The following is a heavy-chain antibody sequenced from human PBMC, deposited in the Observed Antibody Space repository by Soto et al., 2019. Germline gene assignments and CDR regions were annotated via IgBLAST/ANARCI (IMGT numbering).Heavy chain of an antibody. D-gene: IGHD3-3*01. CDR2: MNPNSGNT. CDR1: GYTFTSYD. Sequence: ASVKVSCKASGYTFTSYDINWVRQATGQGLEWMGWMNPNSGNTGYAQKFQGRVTMTRNTSISTAYMELSSLRSEDTAVYYCASQKRFLEPVYYYYMDVWGKGTTVTVSS. J-gene: IGHJ6*03. V-gene: IGHV1-8*01. CDR3: ASQKRFLEPVYYYYMDV.